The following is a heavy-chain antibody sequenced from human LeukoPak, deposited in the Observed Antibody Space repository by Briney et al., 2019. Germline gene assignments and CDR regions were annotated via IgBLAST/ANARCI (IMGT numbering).Heavy chain of an antibody. V-gene: IGHV3-74*01. CDR3: ARDSYYDFWSGYYDY. D-gene: IGHD3-3*01. Sequence: GGSLRLSCAASGFTFSSYWMHWVRHGPGKGLVWVSRINSDGSSTSYADSVKGRFTISRDNAKNTLYLQMNSLRAEDTAVYYCARDSYYDFWSGYYDYWGQGTLVTVSS. CDR1: GFTFSSYW. J-gene: IGHJ4*02. CDR2: INSDGSST.